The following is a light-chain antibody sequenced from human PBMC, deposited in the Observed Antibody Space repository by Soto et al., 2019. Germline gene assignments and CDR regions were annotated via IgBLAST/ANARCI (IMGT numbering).Light chain of an antibody. CDR2: DAS. V-gene: IGKV3-15*01. CDR3: QQYNDWPPMNT. J-gene: IGKJ2*01. CDR1: QSVSRH. Sequence: EIVMTQSPATLSVSPGERATLSCRASQSVSRHVAWYQQRPGQAPRLLIYDASTRATGTPARFSGSGSGTEFTLTISSLQSGDFAAYYCQQYNDWPPMNTFGTGTKLEI.